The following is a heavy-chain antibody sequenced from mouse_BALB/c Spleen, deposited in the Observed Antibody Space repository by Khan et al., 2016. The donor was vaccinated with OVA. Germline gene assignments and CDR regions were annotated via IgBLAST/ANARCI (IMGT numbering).Heavy chain of an antibody. Sequence: VQLKQSGTVLARPGASVKMSCKASGYSFTSYWMHWVKQRPGQGLEWIGAIYPGISDTRHNQKFKVKAKSTAATSASTSYMELSSLTNEGSAVYFCTRSDDSYYCDYWGQGTTLTVSS. CDR3: TRSDDSYYCDY. J-gene: IGHJ2*01. CDR1: GYSFTSYW. V-gene: IGHV1-5*01. D-gene: IGHD2-4*01. CDR2: IYPGISDT.